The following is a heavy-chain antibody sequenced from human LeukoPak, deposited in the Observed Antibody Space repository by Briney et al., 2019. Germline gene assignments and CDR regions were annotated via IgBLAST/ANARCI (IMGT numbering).Heavy chain of an antibody. CDR2: MNPNSGNT. V-gene: IGHV1-8*01. CDR3: AREVSSSNAFDI. Sequence: ASVKVSCKASGYTFINYGINWVRQATGQGLEWMGWMNPNSGNTGYAQKFQGRVTITRNTSISTAYMELSSLRSEDTAVYYCAREVSSSNAFDIWGQGTMVTVSS. J-gene: IGHJ3*02. CDR1: GYTFINYG. D-gene: IGHD6-6*01.